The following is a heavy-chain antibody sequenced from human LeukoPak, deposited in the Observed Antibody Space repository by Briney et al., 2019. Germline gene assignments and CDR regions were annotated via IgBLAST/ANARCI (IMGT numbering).Heavy chain of an antibody. Sequence: PGRSLRLSCAASGFTFSSSGMHWVRQAPGEGLEWVAVIFYDGSNKYYADSVKGRSTISRDNSKNTLYLQMNSLRAEDTAVYYCAKVATDYPFDYWGQGTLVTVSS. CDR3: AKVATDYPFDY. CDR1: GFTFSSSG. CDR2: IFYDGSNK. J-gene: IGHJ4*02. V-gene: IGHV3-33*06. D-gene: IGHD4-11*01.